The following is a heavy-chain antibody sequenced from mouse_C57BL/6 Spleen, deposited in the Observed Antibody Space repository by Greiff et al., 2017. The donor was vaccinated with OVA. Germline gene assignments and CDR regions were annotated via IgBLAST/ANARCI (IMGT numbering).Heavy chain of an antibody. V-gene: IGHV2-9-1*01. CDR2: IWTGGGT. Sequence: VQRVESGPGLVAPSQSLSITCTVSGFSLTSYAISWVRQPPGKGLEWLGVIWTGGGTNYNSALKSRLSISKDNSKSQVFLKMNSLQTDDTARYYFARKGTTVYYYAMDYWGQGTSVTVSS. CDR3: ARKGTTVYYYAMDY. D-gene: IGHD1-1*01. CDR1: GFSLTSYA. J-gene: IGHJ4*01.